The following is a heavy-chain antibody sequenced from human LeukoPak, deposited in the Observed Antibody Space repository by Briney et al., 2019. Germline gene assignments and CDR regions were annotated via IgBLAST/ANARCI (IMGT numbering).Heavy chain of an antibody. V-gene: IGHV4-31*03. CDR2: IYYSGST. D-gene: IGHD2-15*01. Sequence: PSETLSLTCTVSGGSISSGGYYWSWIRQHPGKGLEWIGYIYYSGSTYYNPSLKSRVTISVDTSKNQFSLKLSSVTAADTAVYYCARDRSGGWLDVWGQGTTVTVSS. CDR1: GGSISSGGYY. CDR3: ARDRSGGWLDV. J-gene: IGHJ6*02.